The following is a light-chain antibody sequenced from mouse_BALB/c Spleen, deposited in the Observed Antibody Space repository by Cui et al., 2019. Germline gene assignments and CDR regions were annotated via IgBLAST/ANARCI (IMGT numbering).Light chain of an antibody. CDR3: QQRSSYPPMYT. CDR2: GIS. J-gene: IGKJ2*01. CDR1: SSVSY. V-gene: IGKV4-90*01. Sequence: EILLTQSPAIIAASPGEKVTITCSASSSVSYMNWYQQKPGSSPKIWIYGISNLASGVPARFSGSGSGTSFSFTINSMEAEDVATYYCQQRSSYPPMYTFGGGTKLEIK.